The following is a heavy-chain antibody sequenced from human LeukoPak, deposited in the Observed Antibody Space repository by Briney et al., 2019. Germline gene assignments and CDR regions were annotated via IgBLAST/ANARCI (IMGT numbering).Heavy chain of an antibody. CDR1: GYTFIGYY. CDR2: IDPNSGGT. J-gene: IGHJ5*02. D-gene: IGHD4-23*01. CDR3: ARDNSIGGRGWWFDP. V-gene: IGHV1-2*02. Sequence: ASVKVSCKASGYTFIGYYMHWVRQAPGQGLEWMGWIDPNSGGTNYAQKFQGRVTMTRDTSINTAYMELSGLRSEDTAVYYCARDNSIGGRGWWFDPWGQGTLVTVSS.